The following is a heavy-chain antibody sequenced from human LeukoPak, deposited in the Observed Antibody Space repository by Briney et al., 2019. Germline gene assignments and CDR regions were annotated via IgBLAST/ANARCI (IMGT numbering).Heavy chain of an antibody. CDR1: GFTFDDYS. J-gene: IGHJ4*02. D-gene: IGHD3-16*01. CDR2: ISWDGGST. Sequence: GGSLRLSCAASGFTFDDYSMHWVRQGPGKGLEWVSVISWDGGSTSYADSVKGRFTISRDNSNNSLCLQMNSLRSEDSALYYCAKDRGGVDYWGQGTLASVSS. V-gene: IGHV3-43*01. CDR3: AKDRGGVDY.